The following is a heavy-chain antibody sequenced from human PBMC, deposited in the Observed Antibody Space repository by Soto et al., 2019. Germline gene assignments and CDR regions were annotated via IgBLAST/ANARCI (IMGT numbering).Heavy chain of an antibody. Sequence: ASVKVSCKASGYTFTSYDINWVRQATGQGLEWMGWMNPNSGNTGYAQKFQGRVTITADKSTSTAYMELSSLRSEDTAVYYCARGGYCTNGVCYNYYYYMDVWGKGTTVTVS. CDR3: ARGGYCTNGVCYNYYYYMDV. J-gene: IGHJ6*03. D-gene: IGHD2-8*01. CDR1: GYTFTSYD. V-gene: IGHV1-8*01. CDR2: MNPNSGNT.